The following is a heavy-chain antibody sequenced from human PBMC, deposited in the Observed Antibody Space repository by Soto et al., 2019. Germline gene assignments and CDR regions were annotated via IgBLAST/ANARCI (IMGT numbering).Heavy chain of an antibody. CDR2: IYYSGST. D-gene: IGHD5-12*01. CDR1: GGSISSYC. J-gene: IGHJ4*02. CDR3: ATGGSYFDY. V-gene: IGHV4-59*01. Sequence: SETLSLTCTVSGGSISSYCWSWIRQPPGKGLEWIGYIYYSGSTNYNPSLKSRVTISVDTSKNQFSLKLSSVTAADTAVYYCATGGSYFDYWGQGTLVTVSS.